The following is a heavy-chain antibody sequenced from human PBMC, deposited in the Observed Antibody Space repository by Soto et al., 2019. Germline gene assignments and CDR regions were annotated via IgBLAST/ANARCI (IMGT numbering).Heavy chain of an antibody. CDR1: GFTFSSYS. CDR2: ISSSSSYI. D-gene: IGHD3-10*01. V-gene: IGHV3-21*01. J-gene: IGHJ6*03. Sequence: PGGSLRLSCAVSGFTFSSYSMNWVRQAPGKGLEWVSSISSSSSYIYYADSVKGRFTISRDNAKNSLYLQMNSLRAEDTAVYYCARGGGNATPRSDMDVWGKGTTVTVSS. CDR3: ARGGGNATPRSDMDV.